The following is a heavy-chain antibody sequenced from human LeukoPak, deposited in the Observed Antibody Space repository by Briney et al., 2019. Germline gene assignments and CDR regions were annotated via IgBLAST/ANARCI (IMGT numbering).Heavy chain of an antibody. V-gene: IGHV1-18*01. J-gene: IGHJ6*02. CDR1: GYTFTSYG. CDR2: ISAYNGNT. CDR3: ARVPTYDFWSGYYSYYYYYGMDV. Sequence: ASVKVSCKASGYTFTSYGISWVRQAPGQGLEWMGWISAYNGNTNYAQKLQGRVTMTTDTSTSTAYMELRSLRSDDTAVYYCARVPTYDFWSGYYSYYYYYGMDVWGQGTTVTVSS. D-gene: IGHD3-3*01.